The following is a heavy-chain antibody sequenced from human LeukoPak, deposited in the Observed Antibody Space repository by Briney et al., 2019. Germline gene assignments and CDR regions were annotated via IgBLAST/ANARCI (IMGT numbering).Heavy chain of an antibody. D-gene: IGHD6-19*01. CDR3: ARDRVGSDWGDDAFDI. CDR1: GFTFSSYG. J-gene: IGHJ3*02. Sequence: PGRSLRLSCAASGFTFSSYGMHWVRQAPGKGLEWVAVIWYDGSNKYYADSVKGRFTISRDNSKNTLYLQMNSLRAEDTAVYYCARDRVGSDWGDDAFDIWGQGTMVTVSS. CDR2: IWYDGSNK. V-gene: IGHV3-33*01.